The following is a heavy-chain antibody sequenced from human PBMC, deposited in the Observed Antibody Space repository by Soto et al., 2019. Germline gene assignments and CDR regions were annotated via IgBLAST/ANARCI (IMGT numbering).Heavy chain of an antibody. V-gene: IGHV2-26*01. Sequence: QVTLKESGPVLVKPTETLTLTCTVSGFSLSNARMGVSWIRQPPGKALEWLAHIFPSDEKSYRTSLKRRLTISKDTSKSQVVLTMTNMDPVDTATYFCARGVEGNYHDAFDIWGQGAMVAVSS. CDR1: GFSLSNARMG. D-gene: IGHD2-2*01. CDR3: ARGVEGNYHDAFDI. CDR2: IFPSDEK. J-gene: IGHJ3*02.